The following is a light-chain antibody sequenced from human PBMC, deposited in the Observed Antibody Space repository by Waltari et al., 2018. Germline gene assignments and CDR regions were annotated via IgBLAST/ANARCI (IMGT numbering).Light chain of an antibody. V-gene: IGKV1-5*01. CDR1: QIINSW. J-gene: IGKJ1*01. CDR3: QQYETYSGT. Sequence: DIQMTQSPSTLSASAGDRVTITCRASQIINSWLAWYQQKPGKAPKLLIHAASSLQSGVPSRFSGGGSGTEFTLTISNLQPDDFATYYCQQYETYSGTFGQGTKVEIK. CDR2: AAS.